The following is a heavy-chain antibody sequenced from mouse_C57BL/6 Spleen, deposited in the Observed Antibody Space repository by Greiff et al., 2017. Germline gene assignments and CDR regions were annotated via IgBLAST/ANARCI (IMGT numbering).Heavy chain of an antibody. CDR3: ARRSYYYCSREGYAMDY. J-gene: IGHJ4*01. CDR2: ISSGSSTI. CDR1: GFTFSDYG. V-gene: IGHV5-17*01. D-gene: IGHD1-1*01. Sequence: EVHLVESGGGLVKPGGSLKLSCAASGFTFSDYGMHWVRKAPEKGLEWVAYISSGSSTIYYADPGQGSFTIYRDSAKNTLFLQMTSLMSEDTAMYYWARRSYYYCSREGYAMDYWGQGTSVTVSS.